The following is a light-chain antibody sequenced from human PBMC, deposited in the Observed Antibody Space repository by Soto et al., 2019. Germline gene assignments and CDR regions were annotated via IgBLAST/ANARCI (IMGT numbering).Light chain of an antibody. V-gene: IGLV2-14*03. CDR3: SSYTTSNTRQIV. Sequence: QSALTQPASVSGSPGQSITISCTGTSSDVGGYSYVSWYQHHPGKAPKLIIYDVSNRPSGVSIRFSGSKSGNTASLTISGLQPEDEADYHCSSYTTSNTRQIVFGTGTKVTVL. CDR1: SSDVGGYSY. CDR2: DVS. J-gene: IGLJ1*01.